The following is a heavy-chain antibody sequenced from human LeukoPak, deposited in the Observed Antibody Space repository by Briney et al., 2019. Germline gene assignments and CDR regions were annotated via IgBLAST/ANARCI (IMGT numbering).Heavy chain of an antibody. Sequence: GRSLRLSCAASGFTFSSYAMHWVRQAPGKGLEWVAVISYDGSNKYYADSVKGRFTISRDNSKNTLYLQMNSLRAKDTAVYYCARDQGYCSSTSCYALGAYFDYWGQGTLVTVSS. CDR1: GFTFSSYA. V-gene: IGHV3-30-3*01. D-gene: IGHD2-2*01. J-gene: IGHJ4*02. CDR2: ISYDGSNK. CDR3: ARDQGYCSSTSCYALGAYFDY.